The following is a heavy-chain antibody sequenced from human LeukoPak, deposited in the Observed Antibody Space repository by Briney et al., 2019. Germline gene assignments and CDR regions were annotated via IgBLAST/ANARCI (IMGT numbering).Heavy chain of an antibody. CDR1: GGTFSSYA. V-gene: IGHV1-69*05. Sequence: SVKVSCKASGGTFSSYAISWLRQAPGQGLEWMGRIIPIFGTANYAQKFQGRVTITTDESTSTAYMELSSLRSEDTAVYYCASKWLVGGSFDYWGQGTLVTVSS. J-gene: IGHJ4*02. CDR3: ASKWLVGGSFDY. CDR2: IIPIFGTA. D-gene: IGHD6-19*01.